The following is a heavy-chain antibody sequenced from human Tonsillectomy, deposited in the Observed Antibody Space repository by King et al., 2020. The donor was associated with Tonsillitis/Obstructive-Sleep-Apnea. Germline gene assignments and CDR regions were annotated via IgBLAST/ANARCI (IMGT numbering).Heavy chain of an antibody. J-gene: IGHJ4*02. D-gene: IGHD2-2*01. CDR1: GFTFSSYS. V-gene: IGHV3-21*01. Sequence: QLVQSGGGLVKPGGSLRLSCAASGFTFSSYSMNWVRQAPGKGLEWVSSISSSSSYIYYADSVKGRFTISRDNAKNSLYLQMNSLRAEDTAVYYCARDNTRYYSSTSCYQPHDYWGQGALVTVSS. CDR3: ARDNTRYYSSTSCYQPHDY. CDR2: ISSSSSYI.